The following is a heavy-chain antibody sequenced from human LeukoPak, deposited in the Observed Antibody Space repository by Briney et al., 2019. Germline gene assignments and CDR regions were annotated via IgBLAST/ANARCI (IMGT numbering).Heavy chain of an antibody. D-gene: IGHD3-10*01. Sequence: GGSLRLSCAAPGFTFSSYGMHWVRQAPGKGLEWVAVISYDGSNKYYADSVKGRFTISRDNSKNTLYLQMNSLRAEDTAVYYCANAMVRGGLFDYWGQGTLVTVSS. V-gene: IGHV3-30*18. CDR2: ISYDGSNK. CDR3: ANAMVRGGLFDY. J-gene: IGHJ4*02. CDR1: GFTFSSYG.